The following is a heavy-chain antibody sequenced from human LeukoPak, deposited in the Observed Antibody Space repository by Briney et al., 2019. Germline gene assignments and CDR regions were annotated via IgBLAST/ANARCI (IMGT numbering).Heavy chain of an antibody. J-gene: IGHJ4*02. D-gene: IGHD6-19*01. CDR1: GLTFSSHW. Sequence: GGSLRLSCSASGLTFSSHWMSWVRQAPGKGLEWVATIKQDGSDKYYVDSMKGRFTISRDNAKNSLYLQMNSLRAEDTAVYYCTRGVSSGWYVFDYWGQGTLVTVSS. V-gene: IGHV3-7*03. CDR3: TRGVSSGWYVFDY. CDR2: IKQDGSDK.